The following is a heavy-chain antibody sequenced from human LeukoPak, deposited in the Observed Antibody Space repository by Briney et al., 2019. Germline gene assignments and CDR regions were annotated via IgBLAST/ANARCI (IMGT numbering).Heavy chain of an antibody. J-gene: IGHJ4*02. CDR2: IQSKTDGGTT. CDR1: GFTFSNTW. D-gene: IGHD3-10*01. CDR3: ATLTARGVINI. Sequence: GGSLRLSCAASGFTFSNTWMNWVRQAPGKGLEWVGRIQSKTDGGTTEYAAPVKGRFTISRDDSKTTLYLQMNSLKTEDTAVYYCATLTARGVINIWGQGTLVTVSS. V-gene: IGHV3-15*01.